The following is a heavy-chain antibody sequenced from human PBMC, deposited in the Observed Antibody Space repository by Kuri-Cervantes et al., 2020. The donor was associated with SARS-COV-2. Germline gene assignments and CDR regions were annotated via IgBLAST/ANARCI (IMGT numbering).Heavy chain of an antibody. V-gene: IGHV4-61*02. J-gene: IGHJ4*02. CDR2: IYTSGST. Sequence: SCTVSGGSISSGSYYWSWIRQPAGKGLEWIGRIYTSGSTNYNPSLKSRVTISVDTSKNQFSLKLSSVTAADTAVYYCARGAYCSSTSCYNENYFDYWGQGTLVTVSS. CDR1: GGSISSGSYY. D-gene: IGHD2-2*02. CDR3: ARGAYCSSTSCYNENYFDY.